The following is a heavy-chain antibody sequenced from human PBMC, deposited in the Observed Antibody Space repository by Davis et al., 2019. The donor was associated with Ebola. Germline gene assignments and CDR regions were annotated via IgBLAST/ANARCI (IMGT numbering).Heavy chain of an antibody. CDR2: VYNRGTT. CDR1: SGSVSSNVYS. J-gene: IGHJ6*03. V-gene: IGHV4-61*08. D-gene: IGHD1-26*01. Sequence: MPSETLSLTCTVASGSVSSNVYSWNWIRRSPEKGLEWIGYVYNRGTTNYNPSLNSRVTISKDTSRNQFSLELRSVTAADTAVYYCAALFSGSYLAYVDVWGKGTTVTVS. CDR3: AALFSGSYLAYVDV.